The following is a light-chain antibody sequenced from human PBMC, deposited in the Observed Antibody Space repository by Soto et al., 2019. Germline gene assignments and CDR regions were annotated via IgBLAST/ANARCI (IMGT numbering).Light chain of an antibody. CDR3: QQFDNLPLT. CDR1: QDITKY. V-gene: IGKV1-33*01. Sequence: DIQMTQSPSSLSASVGDRVTITCQASQDITKYLNWYQQKPGKAPKLLIYDASNLETGVPSRFSGSGSGTYFTFTISSLHPEDIASYYCQQFDNLPLTFGGGTKVEIK. CDR2: DAS. J-gene: IGKJ4*01.